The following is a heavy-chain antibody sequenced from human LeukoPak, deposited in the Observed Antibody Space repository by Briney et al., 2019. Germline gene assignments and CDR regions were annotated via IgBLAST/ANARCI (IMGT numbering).Heavy chain of an antibody. J-gene: IGHJ4*02. V-gene: IGHV3-23*01. CDR1: GFTFSSYG. D-gene: IGHD3-9*01. Sequence: GSLRLSCAASGFTFSSYGMSWVRQAPGKGLEWVSAISGSGGSTYYADSVKGRFTISRDNSKNTLYLQMNSLRAEDTAVYYCAKRPRYFDWYDYWGQGTLVTVSS. CDR3: AKRPRYFDWYDY. CDR2: ISGSGGST.